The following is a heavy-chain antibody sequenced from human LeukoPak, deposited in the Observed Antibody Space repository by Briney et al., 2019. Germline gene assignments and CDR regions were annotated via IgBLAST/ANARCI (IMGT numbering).Heavy chain of an antibody. CDR3: ARELSRAAAGTGGDFDY. CDR1: GYTFTSYG. Sequence: GASVKVSCKASGYTFTSYGISWVRQAPGQGLEWMGWTSAYNGNTNYAQKLQGRVTMTRDTSISTAYMELSRLRSDDTAVYYCARELSRAAAGTGGDFDYWGQGTLVTVSS. J-gene: IGHJ4*02. CDR2: TSAYNGNT. D-gene: IGHD6-13*01. V-gene: IGHV1-18*01.